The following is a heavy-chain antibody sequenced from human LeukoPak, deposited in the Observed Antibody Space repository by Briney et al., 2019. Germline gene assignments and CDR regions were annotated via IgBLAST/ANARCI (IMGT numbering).Heavy chain of an antibody. V-gene: IGHV1-2*04. D-gene: IGHD3-9*01. CDR1: GYTFTGYY. CDR3: ARDGALTGYLAGGDY. Sequence: GASVKVSCKASGYTFTGYYMHWVRQAPGQGLEWMGWINPNSGGTNYAQKFQGWVTMTRDTSISTAYMELSRLRSDDTAVYYCARDGALTGYLAGGDYWGQGTLVTVSS. J-gene: IGHJ4*02. CDR2: INPNSGGT.